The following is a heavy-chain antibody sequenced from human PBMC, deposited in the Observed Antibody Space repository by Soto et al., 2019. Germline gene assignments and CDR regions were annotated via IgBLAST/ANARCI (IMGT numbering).Heavy chain of an antibody. CDR3: ARVLYSHYYYYGMDV. D-gene: IGHD2-21*01. CDR2: INPSGGST. V-gene: IGHV1-46*01. CDR1: GYTFTSYY. Sequence: ASVKVSCKASGYTFTSYYMHWVRQAPGQGLEWMGIINPSGGSTSYAQKFQGRVTMTRDTSTSTVYMELSSLRSEDTAVYYCARVLYSHYYYYGMDVWGQGTTVTVSS. J-gene: IGHJ6*02.